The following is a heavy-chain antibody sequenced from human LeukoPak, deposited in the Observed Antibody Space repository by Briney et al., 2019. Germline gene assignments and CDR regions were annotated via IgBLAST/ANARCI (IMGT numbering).Heavy chain of an antibody. CDR1: GITFSSYW. V-gene: IGHV3-7*01. Sequence: GGSLRLSCAASGITFSSYWMSWVRQAPGKGLEWVANIKQDGSEKNYVDSVKGRFTISRDNAKNSLYLQMNSLRAEDAAMYYCASLDTAMVNGDFWGQGTLVTVSS. J-gene: IGHJ4*02. CDR3: ASLDTAMVNGDF. D-gene: IGHD5-18*01. CDR2: IKQDGSEK.